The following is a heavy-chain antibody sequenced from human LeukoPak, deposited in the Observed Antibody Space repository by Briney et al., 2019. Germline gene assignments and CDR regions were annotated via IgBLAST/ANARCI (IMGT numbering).Heavy chain of an antibody. CDR2: ISESGRT. CDR3: AKGSTRWDGYKGGYDP. D-gene: IGHD1-1*01. Sequence: GGSLRLSCEASGFTFSTHVMNWVRRAPGKGLEWVSVISESGRTYYAGSVKGRFTISRDNSKNTLYLQMNSLRVEDTAKYYCAKGSTRWDGYKGGYDPWGQETQVTVSS. V-gene: IGHV3-23*01. J-gene: IGHJ5*02. CDR1: GFTFSTHV.